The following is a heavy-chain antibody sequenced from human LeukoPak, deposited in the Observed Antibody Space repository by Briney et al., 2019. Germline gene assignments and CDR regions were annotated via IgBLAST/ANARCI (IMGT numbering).Heavy chain of an antibody. CDR1: GFTFSYFG. D-gene: IGHD2-15*01. J-gene: IGHJ4*02. CDR3: AGAPLGYCSGGSCYDLDY. Sequence: GGSLRLSCAASGFTFSYFGMHWVRQAPEKGLEWVSSISSSSSYIYYADSVKGRFTISRDNAKNSLYLQMNSLRAEDTAVYYCAGAPLGYCSGGSCYDLDYWGQGTLVTVSS. CDR2: ISSSSSYI. V-gene: IGHV3-21*01.